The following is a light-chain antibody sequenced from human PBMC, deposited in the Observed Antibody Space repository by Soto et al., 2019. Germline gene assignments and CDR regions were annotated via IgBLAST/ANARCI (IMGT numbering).Light chain of an antibody. J-gene: IGKJ4*01. Sequence: DIQMTQSPSSVAASVGVRVSITCRASQGISNWVAWYQQKPGRAPKHLIYTGASLQSGVPSRFSGTGSGTDFTLTISSLQPEDVATYYCQQANSFPLTFAGGTKLHIK. V-gene: IGKV1-12*01. CDR1: QGISNW. CDR2: TGA. CDR3: QQANSFPLT.